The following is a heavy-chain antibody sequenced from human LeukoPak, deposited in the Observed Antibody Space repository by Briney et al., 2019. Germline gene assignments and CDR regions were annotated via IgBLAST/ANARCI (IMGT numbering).Heavy chain of an antibody. D-gene: IGHD3-16*01. V-gene: IGHV4-30-2*01. Sequence: SQTLSLTCAVSGGSISSGGYSWSWIRPPPGKGLEYIGYIHHSGITYYNPPLKSRLTISVDRSKNQFSLKLTSVTAADTAMYYCARGGDTMDVWGQGTTVTVSS. CDR2: IHHSGIT. CDR3: ARGGDTMDV. CDR1: GGSISSGGYS. J-gene: IGHJ6*02.